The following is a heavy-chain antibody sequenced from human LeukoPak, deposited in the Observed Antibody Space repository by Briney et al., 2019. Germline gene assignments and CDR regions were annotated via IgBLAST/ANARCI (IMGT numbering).Heavy chain of an antibody. Sequence: GASVKVSCKASGYTFTSYGISWVRQAPGQGLEWMGWISAYNGNTNYAQKLQGRVTMTTDTSTSTAYMELRSLRSDDTAVYYCARGLTYYYDSSGYYYDYWGQGTLVTVSS. D-gene: IGHD3-22*01. CDR3: ARGLTYYYDSSGYYYDY. V-gene: IGHV1-18*01. J-gene: IGHJ4*02. CDR1: GYTFTSYG. CDR2: ISAYNGNT.